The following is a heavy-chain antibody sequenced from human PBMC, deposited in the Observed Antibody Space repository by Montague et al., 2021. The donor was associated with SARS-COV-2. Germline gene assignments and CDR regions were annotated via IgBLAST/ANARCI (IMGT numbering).Heavy chain of an antibody. D-gene: IGHD3-10*01. V-gene: IGHV4-39*01. CDR1: GGSIGSSSYY. Sequence: SETLSLTCTVSGGSIGSSSYYWGWIRQPPGKGLEWIGSIFYSGSTDYXPSVKSRVTISVDTSKNQFSLKLSSVTAADTAVYYCASMVRAQVYYFDYWGQGTLVTVSS. CDR3: ASMVRAQVYYFDY. J-gene: IGHJ4*02. CDR2: IFYSGST.